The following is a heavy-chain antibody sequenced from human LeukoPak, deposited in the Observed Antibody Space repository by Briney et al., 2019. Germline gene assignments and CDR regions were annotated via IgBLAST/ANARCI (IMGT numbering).Heavy chain of an antibody. Sequence: GASVKVSCKASGGTFSSYAISWVRQAPGQGLEWMGGIIPIFGTANYAQKFQGRVTITADESTSTAYMELSSLRSEDTAVYYCARSRRDWSGYEPTVYYYYMDVWGKGTTVTVSS. V-gene: IGHV1-69*13. J-gene: IGHJ6*03. CDR1: GGTFSSYA. CDR3: ARSRRDWSGYEPTVYYYYMDV. D-gene: IGHD3-3*01. CDR2: IIPIFGTA.